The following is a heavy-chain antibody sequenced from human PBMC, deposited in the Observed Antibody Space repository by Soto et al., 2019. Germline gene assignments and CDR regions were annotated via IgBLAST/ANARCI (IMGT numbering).Heavy chain of an antibody. J-gene: IGHJ4*02. D-gene: IGHD6-19*01. CDR2: IYYSGST. V-gene: IGHV4-31*03. Sequence: SETLSLTCTVSGGSISSGGYYWSWIRQHPGKGLEWIGYIYYSGSTYYNPSLKSRVTISVDTSKNQFSLKLSSVTAADTAVYYCASTGYSSGWPTTDYGGQGTLVTVSS. CDR1: GGSISSGGYY. CDR3: ASTGYSSGWPTTDY.